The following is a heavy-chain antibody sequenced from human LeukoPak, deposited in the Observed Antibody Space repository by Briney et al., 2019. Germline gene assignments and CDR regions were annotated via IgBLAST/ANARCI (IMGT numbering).Heavy chain of an antibody. J-gene: IGHJ4*02. CDR1: GFTFGDYY. Sequence: GGSLRLSCAASGFTFGDYYMSWVRQAPGKGLEWVSSISGSGGSTYYADSVKGRFTISRDNSKNTLYLQMNSLRAEDTAIYYCAKDVMGATAPYYFDYWGQGTLVTVSS. D-gene: IGHD1-26*01. CDR2: ISGSGGST. V-gene: IGHV3-23*01. CDR3: AKDVMGATAPYYFDY.